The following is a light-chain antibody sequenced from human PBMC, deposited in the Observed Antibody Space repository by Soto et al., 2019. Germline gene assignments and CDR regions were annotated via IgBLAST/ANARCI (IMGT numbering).Light chain of an antibody. V-gene: IGKV3-15*01. CDR2: GAF. CDR1: QRVSNN. Sequence: EIEMTQSPATLSVSPRERATLSFSARQRVSNNFPWYQQKSGQAPRRLIYGAFTRATGPPARISGSGSATEFTLTISTLQSEDVGVYFCQQYNNWASTVGGGTKVDIK. CDR3: QQYNNWAST. J-gene: IGKJ4*01.